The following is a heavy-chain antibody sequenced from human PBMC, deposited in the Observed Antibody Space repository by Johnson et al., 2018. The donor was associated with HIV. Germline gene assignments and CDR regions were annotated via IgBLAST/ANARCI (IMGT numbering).Heavy chain of an antibody. Sequence: VQLVDSGGGLVQPGGSLRLSCSASGFTFSSHDMHWARQATGKGPEWVSAIGTAGDTYYLASVKGRCTTSRENAKNSLSLHMNSLRAGETAVYYCARIAARPLDAFDIWGQGTMVTVSS. CDR1: GFTFSSHD. J-gene: IGHJ3*02. CDR2: IGTAGDT. D-gene: IGHD6-6*01. V-gene: IGHV3-13*01. CDR3: ARIAARPLDAFDI.